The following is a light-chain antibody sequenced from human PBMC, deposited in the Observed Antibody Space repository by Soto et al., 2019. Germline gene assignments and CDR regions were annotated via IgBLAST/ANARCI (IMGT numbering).Light chain of an antibody. CDR1: QSVSSY. V-gene: IGKV3-20*01. CDR2: GAS. CDR3: QQYGSSPGT. Sequence: EIVLTQSPGTLSLSPGESATLSCRASQSVSSYLAWYQQKRGQAPRLLISGASSRATGIPDRFSGSGSGTDFTLTISRLEPEDFAVYYCQQYGSSPGTFGGGTKVEIK. J-gene: IGKJ4*01.